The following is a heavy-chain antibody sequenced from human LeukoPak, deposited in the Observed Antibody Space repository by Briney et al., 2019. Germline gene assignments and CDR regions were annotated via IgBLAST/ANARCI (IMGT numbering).Heavy chain of an antibody. J-gene: IGHJ4*02. V-gene: IGHV3-9*01. CDR3: AREYPYSGSYLFDY. D-gene: IGHD1-26*01. CDR1: GFTFDDYA. CDR2: ISWNSGSI. Sequence: PGRSLRLSCAASGFTFDDYAMHWVRQAPGKGLEWVSGISWNSGSIGYADSVKGRFTISRDNAKNSLYLQMNSLRAEDTAVYYCAREYPYSGSYLFDYWGQGTLVTVSS.